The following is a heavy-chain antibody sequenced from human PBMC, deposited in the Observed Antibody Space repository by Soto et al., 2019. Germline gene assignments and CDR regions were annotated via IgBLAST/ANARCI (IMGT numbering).Heavy chain of an antibody. CDR3: AKGRQNGDYIGAFDS. V-gene: IGHV3-23*01. Sequence: GGSLRLSCAASGFTFSSYAMSWVRQAPGKGLEWVLGISGSGASTYYADSVKGRFTISRDNSKNTLYMQMNSLRAEDTAVYHCAKGRQNGDYIGAFDSWGQGTLVTVSS. J-gene: IGHJ4*02. CDR2: ISGSGAST. CDR1: GFTFSSYA. D-gene: IGHD4-17*01.